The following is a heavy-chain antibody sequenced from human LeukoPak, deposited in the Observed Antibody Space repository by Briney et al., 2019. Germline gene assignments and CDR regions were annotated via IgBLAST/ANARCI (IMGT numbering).Heavy chain of an antibody. CDR2: INHSGST. J-gene: IGHJ4*02. CDR1: GGSFSGYY. D-gene: IGHD6-19*01. CDR3: ARARGVSSSGWYLTGFFFDY. Sequence: SETLSLTCAVYGGSFSGYYWSWIRQPPGKGLEWIGEINHSGSTNYNPSLKSRVTISVDTSKNQFSLKLSSVTAADTAVYYCARARGVSSSGWYLTGFFFDYWGQGTLVTVSS. V-gene: IGHV4-34*01.